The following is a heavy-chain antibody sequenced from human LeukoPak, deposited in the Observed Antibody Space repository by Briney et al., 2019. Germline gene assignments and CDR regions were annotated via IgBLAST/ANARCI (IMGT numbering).Heavy chain of an antibody. Sequence: GGSLRLSCAASGFTFSSYVLSWVRQAPGKGLEWVSVIYSGGSTYYADSVKGRFTISRDNSKNTLYLQMNSLRAEDTAVYYCARDLSSGWENSWGQGTLVTVSS. D-gene: IGHD6-19*01. CDR1: GFTFSSYV. J-gene: IGHJ4*02. CDR2: IYSGGST. CDR3: ARDLSSGWENS. V-gene: IGHV3-53*01.